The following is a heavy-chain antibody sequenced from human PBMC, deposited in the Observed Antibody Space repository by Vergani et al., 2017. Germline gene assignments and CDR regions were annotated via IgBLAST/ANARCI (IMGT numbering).Heavy chain of an antibody. V-gene: IGHV3-64*07. D-gene: IGHD2-2*01. Sequence: EVQLVESGGGLVQPGGSLRLSCAASGFTFSSYAMHWVRQAPGKGLEYVSAIRSNGGSTYYADSVKGGFTISRDNAKNSLSLQMNSRRAEDTAVYYCAREVDCSSTSCHTSYWYFDLWGRGTLVTVSS. CDR1: GFTFSSYA. CDR2: IRSNGGST. CDR3: AREVDCSSTSCHTSYWYFDL. J-gene: IGHJ2*01.